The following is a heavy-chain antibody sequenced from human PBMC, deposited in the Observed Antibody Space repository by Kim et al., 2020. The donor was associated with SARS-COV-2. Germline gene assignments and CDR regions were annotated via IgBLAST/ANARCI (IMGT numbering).Heavy chain of an antibody. Sequence: GESLKISCKGSGYSFTSYWIGWVRQMPGKGLEWMGIIYPGDSDTRYSPSFQGQVTISADKSISTAYLQWSSLKASDTAMYYCARGGAYYDISDRADFDYWGQGTLVTVSS. J-gene: IGHJ4*02. CDR2: IYPGDSDT. CDR1: GYSFTSYW. V-gene: IGHV5-51*01. D-gene: IGHD3-9*01. CDR3: ARGGAYYDISDRADFDY.